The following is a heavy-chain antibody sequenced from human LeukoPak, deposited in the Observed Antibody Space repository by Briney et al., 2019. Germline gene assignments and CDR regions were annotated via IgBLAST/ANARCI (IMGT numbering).Heavy chain of an antibody. CDR3: ARARLEWLYYFDY. D-gene: IGHD6-19*01. V-gene: IGHV1-69*05. Sequence: ASVKVSCKXSGGTFSSYAISWVRQAPRQGLEWMGRIIPIFGTANYAQKFQGRVTITTDESTSTAYMELSSLRSEDTAVYYCARARLEWLYYFDYWGQGTLATVSS. CDR1: GGTFSSYA. CDR2: IIPIFGTA. J-gene: IGHJ4*02.